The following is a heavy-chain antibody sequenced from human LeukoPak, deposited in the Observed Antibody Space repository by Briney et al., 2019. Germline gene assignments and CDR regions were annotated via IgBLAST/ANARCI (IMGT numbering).Heavy chain of an antibody. Sequence: SETLSLTCTVSGGSISSYHWSWIRQPPGKGLEWIGYIYYSGSTNYNPSLKSRVTISVDTSKNQFSLKLSSVTAADTAVYYCARAEYSSGWSPMDVWGQGTTVTVSS. CDR3: ARAEYSSGWSPMDV. J-gene: IGHJ6*02. CDR2: IYYSGST. D-gene: IGHD6-19*01. CDR1: GGSISSYH. V-gene: IGHV4-59*01.